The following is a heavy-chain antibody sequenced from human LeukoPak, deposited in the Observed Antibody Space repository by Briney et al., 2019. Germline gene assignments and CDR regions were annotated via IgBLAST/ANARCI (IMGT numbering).Heavy chain of an antibody. CDR1: GFTFSDYW. D-gene: IGHD3-10*01. CDR2: TNTDASTT. CDR3: ARGMTYYYGSGKFDY. J-gene: IGHJ4*02. Sequence: PGGSLRLSCTASGFTFSDYWMHWVRHAPGKGLVWVSRTNTDASTTTYADSVKGRFTISRDNTKNTVYLQMDSLRAEDTAVYYCARGMTYYYGSGKFDYWGQGSLVTVSS. V-gene: IGHV3-74*01.